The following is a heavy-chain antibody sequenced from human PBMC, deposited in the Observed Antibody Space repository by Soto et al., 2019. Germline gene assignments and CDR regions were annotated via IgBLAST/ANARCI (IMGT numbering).Heavy chain of an antibody. D-gene: IGHD3-10*01. Sequence: QVQLQQGGAGLLKPSETLSLTCTVSGGPFSDFFWSWIRQPPGKGLGWIGEINHRGSTQHNPSLNRRVSMSVDPSKNQFSLKLTSVTAADTAVYYCARGRRIAYVSGAGTYHVFDYWGQGALVAVSS. V-gene: IGHV4-34*01. CDR3: ARGRRIAYVSGAGTYHVFDY. J-gene: IGHJ4*02. CDR1: GGPFSDFF. CDR2: INHRGST.